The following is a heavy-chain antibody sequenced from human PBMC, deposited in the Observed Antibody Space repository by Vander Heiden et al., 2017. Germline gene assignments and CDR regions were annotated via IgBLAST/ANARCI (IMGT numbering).Heavy chain of an antibody. CDR1: GFSLTTSEEA. V-gene: IGHV2-5*01. Sequence: QITLTESGPTLVKPTQTLTLTCTFSGFSLTTSEEAVGWIRQPPGKALEWLALIYWSDELHYTPSLKNRLTITKDTSKDQVVLTMTNMDPVDTATYCCAHRMGGYFDHWGQGTLVTVSS. CDR2: IYWSDEL. J-gene: IGHJ4*03. D-gene: IGHD3-16*01. CDR3: AHRMGGYFDH.